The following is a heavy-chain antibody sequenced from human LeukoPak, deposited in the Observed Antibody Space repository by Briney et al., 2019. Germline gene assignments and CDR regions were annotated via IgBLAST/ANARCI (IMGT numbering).Heavy chain of an antibody. CDR3: ARVSGVRYFDWLPDFDV. CDR1: GGSISSGDYY. V-gene: IGHV4-30-4*01. J-gene: IGHJ3*01. CDR2: IYYSGST. D-gene: IGHD3-9*01. Sequence: SETLSLTCTVSGGSISSGDYYWSWIRQPPGKGLEWIGYIYYSGSTYYNPSLKSRVTISVDTSKNQFSLKLSSVTAADTAVYYCARVSGVRYFDWLPDFDVWGQGTMVTVPS.